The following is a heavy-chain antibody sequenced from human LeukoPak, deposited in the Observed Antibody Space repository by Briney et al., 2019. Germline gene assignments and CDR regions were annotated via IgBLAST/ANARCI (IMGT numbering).Heavy chain of an antibody. CDR2: INHNGNVN. Sequence: PGGSLRLSCAASGFTFSSYWMNWARQAPGKGLEWVASINHNGNVNYYVDSVKGRFTISRDNAKNSLYLQMSNLRAEDTAVYFCARLSTTVTMSADYFDSWGQGTLVTVSS. CDR1: GFTFSSYW. V-gene: IGHV3-7*03. CDR3: ARLSTTVTMSADYFDS. J-gene: IGHJ4*02. D-gene: IGHD4-17*01.